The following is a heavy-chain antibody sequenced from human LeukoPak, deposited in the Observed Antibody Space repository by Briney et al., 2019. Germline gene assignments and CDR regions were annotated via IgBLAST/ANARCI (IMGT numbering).Heavy chain of an antibody. CDR1: GFILSNYW. J-gene: IGHJ4*02. V-gene: IGHV3-74*01. D-gene: IGHD6-19*01. CDR2: FNSDGSST. Sequence: PGGSLRLSCAASGFILSNYWMHWVRQAPGKGLVWVSRFNSDGSSTSYADSVKGRFTISRDNAKNTLYLQMNSLRAEDTAVYYCASGVAGTFDYWGQGTLVTVSS. CDR3: ASGVAGTFDY.